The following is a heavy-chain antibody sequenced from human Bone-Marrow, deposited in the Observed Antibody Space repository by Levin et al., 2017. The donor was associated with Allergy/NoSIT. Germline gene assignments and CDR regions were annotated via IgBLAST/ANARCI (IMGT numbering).Heavy chain of an antibody. D-gene: IGHD2-2*01. CDR2: INPNSGGT. Sequence: GESLKISCKASGYTFTGYYMHWVRQAPGQGLEWMGRINPNSGGTNYAQKFQGRVTMTRDTSISTAYMELSRLRSDDTAVYYCARKVGGDCSSTSCLFDYWGQGTLVTVSS. CDR1: GYTFTGYY. CDR3: ARKVGGDCSSTSCLFDY. J-gene: IGHJ4*02. V-gene: IGHV1-2*06.